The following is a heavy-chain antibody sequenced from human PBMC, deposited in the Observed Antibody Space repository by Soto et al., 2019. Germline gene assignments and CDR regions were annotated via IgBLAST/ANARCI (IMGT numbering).Heavy chain of an antibody. J-gene: IGHJ4*02. CDR1: GFTFSSYA. D-gene: IGHD5-12*01. Sequence: EVQLLESGGGLVQPGGSLRLSCAASGFTFSSYAMSWVRQAPGKGLEWVSAISGSGGSTYYADSVKGRFTISRDNSKNPLDLEMNSLRAEDAAVYYCAKGQIVATFDCWGQGTLVTVSS. V-gene: IGHV3-23*01. CDR3: AKGQIVATFDC. CDR2: ISGSGGST.